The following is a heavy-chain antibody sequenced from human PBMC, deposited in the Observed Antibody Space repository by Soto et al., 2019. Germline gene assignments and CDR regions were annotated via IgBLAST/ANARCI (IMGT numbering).Heavy chain of an antibody. V-gene: IGHV3-74*01. Sequence: EVQLVESGGGLVQPGGSLRLSCAASGFTFSNYWMYWVRQAPGKGLVWVSRINSDGSVSSYADSVKGRLTISRDNVKTPLYLQMDSLRAEDTAVYYCARGDCVGGTCYSLAGSFYYYMDVWGKGTKVTVFS. J-gene: IGHJ6*03. CDR1: GFTFSNYW. CDR2: INSDGSVS. CDR3: ARGDCVGGTCYSLAGSFYYYMDV. D-gene: IGHD2-15*01.